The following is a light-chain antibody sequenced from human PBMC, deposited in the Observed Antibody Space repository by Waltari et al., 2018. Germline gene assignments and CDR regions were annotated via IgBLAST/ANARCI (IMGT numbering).Light chain of an antibody. Sequence: DIVMTQSPDSLAVSLGERATINCKSSQSVLYSSNNKNYLAWYQQKPGQPPKLLIYGASTRESGVPDRFSGSGSGTDFTLTISSLQAEDVAVYYCQQYYSTLSLTFGGGTKVEIK. CDR3: QQYYSTLSLT. CDR2: GAS. V-gene: IGKV4-1*01. J-gene: IGKJ4*01. CDR1: QSVLYSSNNKNY.